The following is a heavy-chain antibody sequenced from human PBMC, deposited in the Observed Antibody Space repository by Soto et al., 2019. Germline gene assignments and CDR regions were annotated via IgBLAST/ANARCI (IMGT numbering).Heavy chain of an antibody. J-gene: IGHJ4*02. CDR3: ARMSHRWLQFGRNYFDY. D-gene: IGHD5-12*01. V-gene: IGHV2-26*01. CDR2: IFSNDEK. CDR1: GFSLSNARMG. Sequence: QVTLKESGPVLVNPTDTLTLTCTVSGFSLSNARMGVSWIRQPPGKALEWLAHIFSNDEKSYSTSLKSRLTISKDTSKSQVVLTMTNMDPVDTATYYCARMSHRWLQFGRNYFDYWGQGTLVTVSS.